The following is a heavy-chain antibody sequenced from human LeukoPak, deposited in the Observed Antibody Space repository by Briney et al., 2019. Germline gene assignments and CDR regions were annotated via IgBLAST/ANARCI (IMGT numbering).Heavy chain of an antibody. CDR3: ARSQWLAYNWFDP. CDR2: INHNGST. Sequence: SETLSLTCAVYGGSFSGYYWSWIRQPPGKGLEWIGEINHNGSTNYNPSLKSRVTISVDTSKNQFSLKLSSVTAADTAVYYCARSQWLAYNWFDPWGQGTLVTVSS. D-gene: IGHD6-19*01. V-gene: IGHV4-34*01. J-gene: IGHJ5*02. CDR1: GGSFSGYY.